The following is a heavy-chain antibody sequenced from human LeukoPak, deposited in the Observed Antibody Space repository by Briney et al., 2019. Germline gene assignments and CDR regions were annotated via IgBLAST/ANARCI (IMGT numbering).Heavy chain of an antibody. CDR3: ARTPRTYSSHIRYYYYGMDV. D-gene: IGHD6-13*01. CDR2: MNPNSGNT. J-gene: IGHJ6*02. CDR1: GYTFTSYD. Sequence: GASVKVSCKASGYTFTSYDINWVRQATGQGVERMGWMNPNSGNTGYAQKFQGRVTMTRNTSISTAYMELSSLRSEDTAVYYCARTPRTYSSHIRYYYYGMDVWGQGTTVTVSS. V-gene: IGHV1-8*01.